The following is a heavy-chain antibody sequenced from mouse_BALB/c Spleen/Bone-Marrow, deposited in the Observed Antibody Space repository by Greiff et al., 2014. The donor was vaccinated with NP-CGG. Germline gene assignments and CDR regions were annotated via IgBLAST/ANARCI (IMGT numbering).Heavy chain of an antibody. CDR2: IHYSGST. CDR3: ATDYYGWFAY. CDR1: GYSITSGYS. Sequence: EVQLVESGPGLVKPSQSLLLTCTVTGYSITSGYSWHWIRQFPGNKLEWLGYIHYSGSTNYNPSLKSRISITRDTSKNQFFLQLNSVPTEDTATYYCATDYYGWFAYWGQGTLVTVSA. D-gene: IGHD1-1*01. J-gene: IGHJ3*01. V-gene: IGHV3-1*02.